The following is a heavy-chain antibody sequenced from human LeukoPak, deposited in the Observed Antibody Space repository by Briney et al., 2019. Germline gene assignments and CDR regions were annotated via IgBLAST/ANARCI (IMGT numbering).Heavy chain of an antibody. D-gene: IGHD1-26*01. CDR2: IYYSGNT. Sequence: SETLSLTCTVSGGSISSSSYYWGWIRQPPGKGLEWIGSIYYSGNTYYNPSLKSRVTISVDTSKNQFSLKLSSVTAADTAVYYCARRSGSYYYFDYWGQGTLVTVSS. CDR1: GGSISSSSYY. CDR3: ARRSGSYYYFDY. J-gene: IGHJ4*02. V-gene: IGHV4-39*01.